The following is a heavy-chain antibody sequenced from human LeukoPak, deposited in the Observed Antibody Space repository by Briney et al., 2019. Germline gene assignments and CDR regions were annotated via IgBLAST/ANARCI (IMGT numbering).Heavy chain of an antibody. V-gene: IGHV4-34*01. Sequence: SETLSLTCAVYGGSFSGYYWSWIRQPPGKGLEWIGEINHSGSTNYNPSLKSRVTISVDTSKNQFPLKLSSVTAADTAVYYCARADVVAVAGDLYFDYWGQGTLVTVSS. CDR3: ARADVVAVAGDLYFDY. CDR2: INHSGST. D-gene: IGHD6-19*01. J-gene: IGHJ4*02. CDR1: GGSFSGYY.